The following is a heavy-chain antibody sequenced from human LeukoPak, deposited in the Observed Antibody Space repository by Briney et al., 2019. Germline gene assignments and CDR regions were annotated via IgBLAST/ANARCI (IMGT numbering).Heavy chain of an antibody. Sequence: GGSLRLSCAASGFTFSAYAMTWVRQGPGKGLEWVANIRSGGISKDYADSVRGRFTISRDDSTSTLYLEMNSLRAEDTAVYCCAKTHYDSGCLIDYWGQGTLVTVSA. D-gene: IGHD6-19*01. V-gene: IGHV3-23*01. J-gene: IGHJ4*02. CDR2: IRSGGISK. CDR3: AKTHYDSGCLIDY. CDR1: GFTFSAYA.